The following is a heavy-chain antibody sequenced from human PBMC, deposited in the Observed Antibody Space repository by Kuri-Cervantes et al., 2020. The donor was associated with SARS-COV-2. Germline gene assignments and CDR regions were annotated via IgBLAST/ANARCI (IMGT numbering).Heavy chain of an antibody. Sequence: SETLSLTCAVYGGSFSGYYWSWIRQPPGKGLEWIGEINHSGSTNYNPSLKSRVTISVDTSKNQFSLKLSSVTAADTAVYYCARLSRRYCSSTSCTPYYFDYWGQGTLVTDSS. CDR2: INHSGST. CDR1: GGSFSGYY. J-gene: IGHJ4*02. CDR3: ARLSRRYCSSTSCTPYYFDY. V-gene: IGHV4-34*01. D-gene: IGHD2-2*01.